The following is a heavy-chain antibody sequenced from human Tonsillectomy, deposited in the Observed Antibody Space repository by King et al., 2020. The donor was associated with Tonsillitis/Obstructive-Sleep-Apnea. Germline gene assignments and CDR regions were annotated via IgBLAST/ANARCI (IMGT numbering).Heavy chain of an antibody. J-gene: IGHJ4*02. CDR2: VSPNSGAT. CDR3: ATSDFWSGYQLGY. Sequence: QLVQSGAEVKEPGASVKVSCKASGYTFTAYYIHWVRQAPGQGLEWMGWVSPNSGATNYAQNFQGWDTMTRDTSINTAYMELSRLRSDDTAVYYCATSDFWSGYQLGYWGQGTLVIVSS. V-gene: IGHV1-2*04. D-gene: IGHD3-3*01. CDR1: GYTFTAYY.